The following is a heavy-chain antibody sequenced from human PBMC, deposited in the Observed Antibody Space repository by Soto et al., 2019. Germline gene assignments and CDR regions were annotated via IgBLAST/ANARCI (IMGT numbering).Heavy chain of an antibody. CDR1: GFTFSSYA. V-gene: IGHV3-23*01. D-gene: IGHD3-9*01. CDR3: AKDDVLRSFEWSQAANGMDV. Sequence: GGSLRLSCAASGFTFSSYAMSWVRQAPGKGLEWVSAISGSGGSTYYADSVKGRFTISRDNSKNTLYLQMNSLRAEDTAVYYCAKDDVLRSFEWSQAANGMDVWGQGTTVPVSS. J-gene: IGHJ6*02. CDR2: ISGSGGST.